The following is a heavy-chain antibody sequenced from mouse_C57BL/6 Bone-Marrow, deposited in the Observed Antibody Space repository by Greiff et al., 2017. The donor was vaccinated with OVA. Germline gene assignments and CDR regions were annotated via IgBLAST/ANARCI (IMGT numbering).Heavy chain of an antibody. CDR2: IWSGGST. D-gene: IGHD1-1*01. CDR1: GFSLTSYG. J-gene: IGHJ4*01. Sequence: QVQLQQSGPGLVQPSQSLSITCTVSGFSLTSYGVHWVRQSPGKGLEWLGVIWSGGSTDYNAAFISRLSISKDNSKSQVFFKMNSLQADDTAIYYCASPYYYGSSYGYAMDYWGQGTSVTVSS. CDR3: ASPYYYGSSYGYAMDY. V-gene: IGHV2-2*01.